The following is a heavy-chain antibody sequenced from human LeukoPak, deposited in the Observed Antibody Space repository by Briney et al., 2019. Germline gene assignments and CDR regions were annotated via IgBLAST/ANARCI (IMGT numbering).Heavy chain of an antibody. CDR1: GGSISSSSFY. Sequence: PSETLSLTCTVTGGSISSSSFYWGWVRQPPGKGLEWIGSIHYSGSTHYNPSLKSRVNISVDTSKNQFSLKLSSVTAADTAVYYCASRDSSGYYGNWGQGILVTVSS. CDR2: IHYSGST. D-gene: IGHD3-22*01. J-gene: IGHJ4*02. CDR3: ASRDSSGYYGN. V-gene: IGHV4-39*01.